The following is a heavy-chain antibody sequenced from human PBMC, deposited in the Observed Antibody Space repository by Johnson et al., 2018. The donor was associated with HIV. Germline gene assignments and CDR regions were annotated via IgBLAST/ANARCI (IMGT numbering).Heavy chain of an antibody. CDR1: GFTFSSYG. CDR3: AKDRAIGGWSIDI. V-gene: IGHV3-30*02. CDR2: IRYDGSNK. Sequence: QVQLVESGGGVVQPGRSLRLSCAASGFTFSSYGMHWVRQAPGKGLEWVAFIRYDGSNKYYADSVKGRFTISRDNSKNTLYLQMTSLRAEDTAVYYCAKDRAIGGWSIDIWGQGTMVTVSS. J-gene: IGHJ3*02. D-gene: IGHD2-15*01.